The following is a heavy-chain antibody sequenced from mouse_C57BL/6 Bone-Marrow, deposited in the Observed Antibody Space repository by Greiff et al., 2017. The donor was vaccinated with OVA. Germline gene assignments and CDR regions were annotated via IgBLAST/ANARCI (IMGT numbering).Heavy chain of an antibody. D-gene: IGHD4-1*01. J-gene: IGHJ2*01. V-gene: IGHV5-9*01. CDR2: ISGGGGNT. Sequence: LVVESGGGLVKPGGSLKLSCAASGFTFSSYTMSWVRQTPEKRLEWVATISGGGGNTYYPDSVKGRFTISRDNAKNTLYLQMSSLRSEDTALYYCARDWGRYYFDYWGQGTTLTVSS. CDR1: GFTFSSYT. CDR3: ARDWGRYYFDY.